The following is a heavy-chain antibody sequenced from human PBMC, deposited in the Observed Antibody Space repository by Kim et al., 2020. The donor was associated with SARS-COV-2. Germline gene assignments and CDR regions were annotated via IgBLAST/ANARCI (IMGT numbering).Heavy chain of an antibody. Sequence: SETLSLTCTVSGGSISSSSYYWGWIRQPPGKGLEWIGSIYYSGSTYYNPSLKSRVTISVDTSKNQFSLKLSSVTAADTAVYYCARLQTYYYDSGDDAFDIWGQGTMVTVSS. CDR1: GGSISSSSYY. CDR3: ARLQTYYYDSGDDAFDI. V-gene: IGHV4-39*01. D-gene: IGHD3-22*01. CDR2: IYYSGST. J-gene: IGHJ3*02.